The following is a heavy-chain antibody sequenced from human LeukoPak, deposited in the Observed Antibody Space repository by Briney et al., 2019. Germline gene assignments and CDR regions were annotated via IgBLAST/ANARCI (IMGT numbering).Heavy chain of an antibody. CDR2: IIPMINTP. D-gene: IGHD4-17*01. CDR1: GGTFRSFA. V-gene: IGHV1-69*01. Sequence: SVKVSCKASGGTFRSFAINWVRHAPGKGLEWMGGIIPMINTPKYAQRFQGRVSITADESTSTGYMEVSSLRSEDTAVYYCAIFQGTYGDNDNDFWGQGTLVTVSS. J-gene: IGHJ4*02. CDR3: AIFQGTYGDNDNDF.